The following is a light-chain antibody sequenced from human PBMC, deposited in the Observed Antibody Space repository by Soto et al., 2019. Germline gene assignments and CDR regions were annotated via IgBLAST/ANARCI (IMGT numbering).Light chain of an antibody. J-gene: IGLJ2*01. CDR2: GNS. CDR3: QSYDSSLSGSGV. V-gene: IGLV1-40*01. CDR1: SSNIGAGYD. Sequence: QSALTQPPSVSGAPGQRVTISCTGSSSNIGAGYDVHWYQQLPGTAPKLLIYGNSNRPSGVPDRFSGSKSGTSASLDITGLQAEDEADYYCQSYDSSLSGSGVFGGGTKLTVL.